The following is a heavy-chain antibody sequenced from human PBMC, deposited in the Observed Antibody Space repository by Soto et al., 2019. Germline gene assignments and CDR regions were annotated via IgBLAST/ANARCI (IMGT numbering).Heavy chain of an antibody. CDR3: AKGGYGDYVLDYYYYYMDV. J-gene: IGHJ6*03. Sequence: GGSLRLSCAASGFTFSSYGMHWVRQAPGKGLEWVAVISYDGSNKYYADSVKGRFTISRDNSKNTLYLQMNSLRAEDTAVYYCAKGGYGDYVLDYYYYYMDVWGKGTTVTVSS. CDR1: GFTFSSYG. D-gene: IGHD4-17*01. V-gene: IGHV3-30*18. CDR2: ISYDGSNK.